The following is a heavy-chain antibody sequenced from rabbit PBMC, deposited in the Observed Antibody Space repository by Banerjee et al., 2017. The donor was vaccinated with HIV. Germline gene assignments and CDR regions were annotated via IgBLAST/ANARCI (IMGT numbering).Heavy chain of an antibody. CDR2: IYTGSGST. J-gene: IGHJ4*01. Sequence: QEQLKETGGGLVQPGGSLTLSCKASGFDLSSYYYMCWVRQAPGKGLEWIGCIYTGSGSTYYASWAKGRLTISKTSSTTVTLQMTSLTAADTATYFCARDSNYYSYGYVDYGNLWGQGTLVTVS. CDR3: ARDSNYYSYGYVDYGNL. V-gene: IGHV1S45*01. D-gene: IGHD6-1*01. CDR1: GFDLSSYYY.